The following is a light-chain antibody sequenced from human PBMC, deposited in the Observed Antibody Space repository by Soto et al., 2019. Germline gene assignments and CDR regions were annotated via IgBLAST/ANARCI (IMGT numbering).Light chain of an antibody. CDR1: QSVADNY. V-gene: IGKV3-20*01. CDR2: AAS. J-gene: IGKJ1*01. Sequence: EIVLTQSPGTLSLSPGDRATLSCKASQSVADNYLAWYQQKPGQAPRLLIYAASRRAIGIPDTFSDSESGTDFTLTITRLEPENFALYYCQQYGHSPRTFGQGTKVEIK. CDR3: QQYGHSPRT.